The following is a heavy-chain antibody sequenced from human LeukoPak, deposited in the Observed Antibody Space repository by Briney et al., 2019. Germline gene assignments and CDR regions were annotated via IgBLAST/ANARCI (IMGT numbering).Heavy chain of an antibody. D-gene: IGHD2-2*01. CDR1: GGSFSGYY. V-gene: IGHV4-34*01. Sequence: KPSETLSLTCAVYGGSFSGYYWSWIRQPPGKGLEWIGEINHSGSTNYDPSLKSRVTISVDTSKNQFSLKLSSVTAADTAVYYCARGTIVVVPAATYDDFWCGYSWFDPWGQGTLVTVSS. CDR3: ARGTIVVVPAATYDDFWCGYSWFDP. CDR2: INHSGST. J-gene: IGHJ5*02.